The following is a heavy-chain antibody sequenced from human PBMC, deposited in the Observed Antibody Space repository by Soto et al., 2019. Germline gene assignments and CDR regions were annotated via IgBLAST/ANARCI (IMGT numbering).Heavy chain of an antibody. D-gene: IGHD3-22*01. Sequence: GGSLRLSCAASGFTFSSYAMSWVRQAPGKGLEWVSAISGSGGSTYYADSVKGRFTISRDNSKNTLYLQMNSLRAEDTAVYYCAKVMAPYYYLPDYYYGMDVWGQGTTVTVSS. J-gene: IGHJ6*02. V-gene: IGHV3-23*01. CDR1: GFTFSSYA. CDR3: AKVMAPYYYLPDYYYGMDV. CDR2: ISGSGGST.